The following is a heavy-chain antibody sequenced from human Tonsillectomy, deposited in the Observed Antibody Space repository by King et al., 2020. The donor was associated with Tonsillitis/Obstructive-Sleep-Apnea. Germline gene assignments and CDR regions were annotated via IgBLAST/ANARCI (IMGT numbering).Heavy chain of an antibody. CDR2: ISYDGSNK. Sequence: VQLVESGGGVVQPGRSLRLSCAASGFTFSSYGMHWVRQAPGKGLEWVAVISYDGSNKYYADSVKGRFTISRDNSKNTLYLQMNSLRPEDTAVYYCAKRSQPAVFLCYYHGMDVWGQGTTVTVSS. CDR1: GFTFSSYG. CDR3: AKRSQPAVFLCYYHGMDV. V-gene: IGHV3-30*18. D-gene: IGHD2-21*01. J-gene: IGHJ6*02.